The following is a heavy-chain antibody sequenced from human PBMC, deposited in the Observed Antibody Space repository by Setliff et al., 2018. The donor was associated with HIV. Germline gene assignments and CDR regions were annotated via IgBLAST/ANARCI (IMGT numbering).Heavy chain of an antibody. CDR1: GFAFNTYD. D-gene: IGHD6-13*01. J-gene: IGHJ6*03. Sequence: GGSLRLSCVASGFAFNTYDMNWVRQAPGKGLEWVSFIFRTSDYKYYVDSVKGRFTISRDNAKNSLYLQMNSLRAEDTAVYYCARVDGSSSWFYYYYYYMDIWGKGTTVTVSS. CDR2: IFRTSDYK. CDR3: ARVDGSSSWFYYYYYYMDI. V-gene: IGHV3-21*04.